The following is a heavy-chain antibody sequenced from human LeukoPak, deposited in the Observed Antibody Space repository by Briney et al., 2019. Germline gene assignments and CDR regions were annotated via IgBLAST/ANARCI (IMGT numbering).Heavy chain of an antibody. CDR2: ISAYNGNT. CDR1: GYTFTSYG. CDR3: ARGGLRYFDWLTYYGMDV. J-gene: IGHJ6*02. Sequence: ASVKVSCKASGYTFTSYGISWMRQAPGQGLEWMGWISAYNGNTNYAQKLQGRVTMTTDTSTSTAYMELRSLRSDDTAVYYCARGGLRYFDWLTYYGMDVWGQGTTVTVSS. V-gene: IGHV1-18*01. D-gene: IGHD3-9*01.